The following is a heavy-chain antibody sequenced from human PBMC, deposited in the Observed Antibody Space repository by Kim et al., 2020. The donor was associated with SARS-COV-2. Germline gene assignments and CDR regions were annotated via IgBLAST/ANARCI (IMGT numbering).Heavy chain of an antibody. CDR3: AREIYYDSSGSYFDY. D-gene: IGHD3-22*01. V-gene: IGHV3-48*03. CDR2: ISSSGSTI. Sequence: GGSLRLSCAASGFTFSSYEMNWVRQAPGKGLEWVSYISSSGSTIYYADSVKGRFTISRDNAKNSLYLQMNSLRAEDTAVYYCAREIYYDSSGSYFDYWGQGTLVTVSS. CDR1: GFTFSSYE. J-gene: IGHJ4*02.